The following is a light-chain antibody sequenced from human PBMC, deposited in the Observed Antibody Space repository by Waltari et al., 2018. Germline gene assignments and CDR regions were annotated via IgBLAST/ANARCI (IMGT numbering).Light chain of an antibody. Sequence: QSALTQPASVSGPPGQSITIPCSGTASDVGAYAFVSWYQQHPGKAPHLIIYEVSNRPSGISNRFSASKSGNTASLTISGLQAEDEADYYCSSYTTSSAPGVFGTGTRVTVL. V-gene: IGLV2-14*01. CDR2: EVS. CDR1: ASDVGAYAF. CDR3: SSYTTSSAPGV. J-gene: IGLJ1*01.